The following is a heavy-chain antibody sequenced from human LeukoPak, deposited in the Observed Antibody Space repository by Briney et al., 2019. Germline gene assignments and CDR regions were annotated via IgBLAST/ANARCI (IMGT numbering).Heavy chain of an antibody. J-gene: IGHJ4*02. D-gene: IGHD6-6*01. CDR3: ARAGYSSSSGYFDY. CDR1: GGSFSGYY. CDR2: INHSGST. Sequence: SETLSLTCAVYGGSFSGYYWSWIRQPPGKGLEWIGEINHSGSTNYNPSLKSRVTISVDTSKNQFSLKLSSVTAADTAVYYCARAGYSSSSGYFDYWGQGTLVTASS. V-gene: IGHV4-34*01.